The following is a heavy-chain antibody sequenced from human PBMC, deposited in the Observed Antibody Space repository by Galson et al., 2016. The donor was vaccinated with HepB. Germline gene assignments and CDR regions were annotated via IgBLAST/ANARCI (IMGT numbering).Heavy chain of an antibody. D-gene: IGHD5-18*01. V-gene: IGHV5-51*01. CDR3: AGHKPLGNTSMAAGY. J-gene: IGHJ4*02. CDR1: GYNFTGFW. CDR2: IYPGDSDT. Sequence: QSGAEVKKPGESLKISCKGSGYNFTGFWIGWVRQVPGKGLELMGIIYPGDSDTRYSPSFQGQATISADKSINTAYLQWSSLKASDTAIYYCAGHKPLGNTSMAAGYWGQGSLVTVSS.